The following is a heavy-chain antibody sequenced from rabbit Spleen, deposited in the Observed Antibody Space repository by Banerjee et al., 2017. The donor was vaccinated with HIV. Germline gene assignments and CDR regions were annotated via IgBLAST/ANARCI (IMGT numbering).Heavy chain of an antibody. Sequence: QSWEESGGDLVKPGASLTLTCTASGFSFSSDYYMCWVRQAPGKGLEWIACMYAGSSGSTYFATWAKGRFTCSKTSSTTVTLQMTRLTAADTATYFCARDTSSSFSSYGMDLWGPGTLVTVS. CDR1: GFSFSSDYY. CDR2: MYAGSSGST. D-gene: IGHD1-1*01. CDR3: ARDTSSSFSSYGMDL. V-gene: IGHV1S40*01. J-gene: IGHJ6*01.